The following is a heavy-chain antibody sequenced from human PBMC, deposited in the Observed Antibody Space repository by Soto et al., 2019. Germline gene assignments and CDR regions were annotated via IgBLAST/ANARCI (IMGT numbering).Heavy chain of an antibody. Sequence: MQMVESGGGSVQPGGSVRLSCAASVFPFSHYWMHWVRQTPGKGLVWVSRINPAGTITNYADSVEGRFTISRDNADSALFLQMNSLSADDTAIYYCTSDTFGLRDTWGQGTLVTVSS. CDR3: TSDTFGLRDT. J-gene: IGHJ5*02. CDR1: VFPFSHYW. V-gene: IGHV3-74*01. CDR2: INPAGTIT. D-gene: IGHD3-16*01.